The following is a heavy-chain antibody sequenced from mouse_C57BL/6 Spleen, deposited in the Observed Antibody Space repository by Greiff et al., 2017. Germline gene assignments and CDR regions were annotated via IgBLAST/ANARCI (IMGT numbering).Heavy chain of an antibody. D-gene: IGHD1-1*01. J-gene: IGHJ1*03. CDR3: ARSGYYGSSHWYFDV. V-gene: IGHV1-69*01. CDR1: GYTFTSYW. CDR2: IDPSDSYT. Sequence: VKLQQPGAELVMPGASVKLSCKASGYTFTSYWMHWVKQRPGQGLEWIGEIDPSDSYTNYNQKFKGKSTLTVDKSSSTAYMQLSSLTSEDSAVYYCARSGYYGSSHWYFDVWGTGTTVTVSS.